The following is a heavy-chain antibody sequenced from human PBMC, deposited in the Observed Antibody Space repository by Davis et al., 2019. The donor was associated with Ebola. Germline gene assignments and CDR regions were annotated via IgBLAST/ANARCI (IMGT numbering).Heavy chain of an antibody. CDR1: GFTFSSYS. CDR3: ARVLKTFGGVLEFYYGMDV. CDR2: ISSSSSTI. J-gene: IGHJ6*04. Sequence: GESLKISCAASGFTFSSYSMNWVRQAPGKGLEWVSYISSSSSTIYYADSVKGRFTISRDNAKNSLYLQMNSLRDEDTAVYYCARVLKTFGGVLEFYYGMDVWGKGTTVTVSS. V-gene: IGHV3-48*02. D-gene: IGHD3-16*01.